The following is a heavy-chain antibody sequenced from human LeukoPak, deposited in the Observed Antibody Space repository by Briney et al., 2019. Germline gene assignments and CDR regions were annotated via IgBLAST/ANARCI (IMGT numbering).Heavy chain of an antibody. Sequence: SVKVSCKASGGTFSSYAISWVRQAPGQGLEWMGRIIPIFGTANYAQKFQGRVTITADESTSTAYMELSSLRSEDTAVYYCARVSNYYGSGYYFDYWGQGTLVTVSS. V-gene: IGHV1-69*13. CDR3: ARVSNYYGSGYYFDY. CDR2: IIPIFGTA. CDR1: GGTFSSYA. J-gene: IGHJ4*02. D-gene: IGHD3-10*01.